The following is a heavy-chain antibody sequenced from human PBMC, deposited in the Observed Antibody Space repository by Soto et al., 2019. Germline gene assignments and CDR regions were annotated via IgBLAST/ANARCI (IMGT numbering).Heavy chain of an antibody. V-gene: IGHV5-51*01. D-gene: IGHD6-13*01. CDR1: ADQFVHYW. J-gene: IGHJ4*02. Sequence: GEPQTICCQDSADQFVHYWFACVRHMPGKGLEWMGIIYPGTSETRYSPSFEGQVTISADTTIGTAYLQWRSLKAADTAIYYCASQVRFMAAAFNWGQGNLVNGSA. CDR3: ASQVRFMAAAFN. CDR2: IYPGTSET.